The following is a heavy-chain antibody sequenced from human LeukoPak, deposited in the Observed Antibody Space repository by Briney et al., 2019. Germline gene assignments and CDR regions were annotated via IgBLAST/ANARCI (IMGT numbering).Heavy chain of an antibody. V-gene: IGHV3-23*01. J-gene: IGHJ3*02. CDR2: IFPSGGEI. Sequence: GGSLRLSCAASGFTFSTFAMIWVRQPPGKGLEWVSSIFPSGGEIHYADSVKGRFTISRDNSKNTLYLQMNSLRAEDTAVYYCARELRPYYYDSNPPDAFDIWGQGTMVTVSP. CDR3: ARELRPYYYDSNPPDAFDI. D-gene: IGHD3-22*01. CDR1: GFTFSTFA.